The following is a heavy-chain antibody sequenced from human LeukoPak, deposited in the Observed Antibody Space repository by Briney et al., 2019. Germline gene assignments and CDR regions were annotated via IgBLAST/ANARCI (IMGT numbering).Heavy chain of an antibody. Sequence: SETLSLTCTVSGGCISSSSYYWGWIRQPPGKGLEWIRSIYYSGSTYYNPSLKSRVTISVDTSKNQFSLKLSSVTAADTAVYYCARHPPMATIPPYFDYWGQGTLVTVSS. D-gene: IGHD5-24*01. CDR1: GGCISSSSYY. V-gene: IGHV4-39*01. CDR3: ARHPPMATIPPYFDY. CDR2: IYYSGST. J-gene: IGHJ4*02.